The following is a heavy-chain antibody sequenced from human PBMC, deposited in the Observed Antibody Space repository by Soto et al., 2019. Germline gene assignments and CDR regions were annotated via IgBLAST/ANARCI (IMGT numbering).Heavy chain of an antibody. CDR2: IYYSGST. J-gene: IGHJ4*02. CDR3: ARLLKRSWYFDY. V-gene: IGHV4-39*01. Sequence: KASETLSLTCTVSGGSISSSSYYWGWIRQPPGKGLEWIGSIYYSGSTYYNPSLKSRVTISVDTSKNQFSLKLSSVTAADTAVYYCARLLKRSWYFDYWGQGTLVTVSS. CDR1: GGSISSSSYY.